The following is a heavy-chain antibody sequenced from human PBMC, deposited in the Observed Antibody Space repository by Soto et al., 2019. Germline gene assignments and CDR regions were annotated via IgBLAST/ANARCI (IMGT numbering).Heavy chain of an antibody. J-gene: IGHJ4*02. Sequence: QVQLVESGGGVVQPGRSLRLSCAASGFTFSSYGMHWVRQAPGKGLEWVAVIWYDGSNKYYADSVKGRFTISRDNSKNTLYLQMNSLRAEDTAVYYCARESRTYDSSGSTFDYWGQGTPVTVSS. CDR2: IWYDGSNK. CDR3: ARESRTYDSSGSTFDY. CDR1: GFTFSSYG. V-gene: IGHV3-33*01. D-gene: IGHD3-22*01.